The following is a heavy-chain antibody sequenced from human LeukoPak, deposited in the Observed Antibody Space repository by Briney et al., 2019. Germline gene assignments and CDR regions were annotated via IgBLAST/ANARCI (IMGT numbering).Heavy chain of an antibody. J-gene: IGHJ4*02. CDR2: VHLSGRT. V-gene: IGHV4-4*02. D-gene: IGHD6-19*01. Sequence: SETLSLTCGVSGGSISTTNWWTWVRQPPGEGLEWIGEVHLSGRTHYNPSLESRVTMSVDMSENHISLRLTSVTAADTAVYYCARESSSGWHFDCWGQGTLVTVSS. CDR1: GGSISTTNW. CDR3: ARESSSGWHFDC.